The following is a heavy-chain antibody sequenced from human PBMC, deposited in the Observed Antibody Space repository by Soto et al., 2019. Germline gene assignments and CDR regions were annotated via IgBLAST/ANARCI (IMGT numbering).Heavy chain of an antibody. V-gene: IGHV3-48*01. CDR3: ARESRGPGYPPEAFDI. J-gene: IGHJ3*02. CDR2: VTSSSATT. D-gene: IGHD3-9*01. Sequence: EAQLVESGGGLVQTGESLRLSCAASGFTFSTYSMNWVRQTPGKGLEWVSYVTSSSATTYYADAVQGRFTISRDNAKNSLYLQMSSLKAVDTAVYYCARESRGPGYPPEAFDIWGQGTMVTVSS. CDR1: GFTFSTYS.